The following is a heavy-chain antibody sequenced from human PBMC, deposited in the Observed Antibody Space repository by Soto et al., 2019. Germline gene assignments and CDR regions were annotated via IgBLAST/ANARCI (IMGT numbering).Heavy chain of an antibody. Sequence: ASVKVSCKASGYTFTSYGISWVRQAPGQGLEWMGWISAYNGNTNYAQKLQGRVTMTTDTSTSTAYMDLRSLRSDDTAVYYWARDHPESPVVIIGVHYWGQGTLVTVSS. J-gene: IGHJ4*02. D-gene: IGHD3-3*01. CDR1: GYTFTSYG. CDR3: ARDHPESPVVIIGVHY. CDR2: ISAYNGNT. V-gene: IGHV1-18*01.